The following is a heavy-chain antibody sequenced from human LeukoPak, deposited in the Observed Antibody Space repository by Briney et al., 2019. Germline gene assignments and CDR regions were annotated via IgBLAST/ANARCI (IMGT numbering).Heavy chain of an antibody. CDR1: GGTFSSYA. V-gene: IGHV1-2*02. CDR3: ARIGRVAARHNWFDP. D-gene: IGHD6-6*01. CDR2: INPNSGGT. Sequence: ASVKVSCKASGGTFSSYAISWVRQAPGQGLEWMGWINPNSGGTNYAQKFQGRVTMTRDTSISTAYMELSRLRSDDTAVYYCARIGRVAARHNWFDPWGQGTLVTVSS. J-gene: IGHJ5*02.